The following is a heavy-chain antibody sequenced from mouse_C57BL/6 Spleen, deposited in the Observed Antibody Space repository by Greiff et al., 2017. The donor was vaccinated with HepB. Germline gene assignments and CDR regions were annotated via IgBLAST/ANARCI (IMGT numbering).Heavy chain of an antibody. CDR2: ISSGGDYI. V-gene: IGHV5-9-1*02. CDR3: TRDYYGSFAY. CDR1: GFTFSSYA. D-gene: IGHD1-1*01. J-gene: IGHJ3*01. Sequence: EVQRVESGEGLVKPGGSLKLSCAASGFTFSSYAMSWVRQTPEKRLEWVAYISSGGDYIYYADTVKGRFTISRDNARNTLYLQMSSLKSEDTAMYYCTRDYYGSFAYWGQGTLVTVSA.